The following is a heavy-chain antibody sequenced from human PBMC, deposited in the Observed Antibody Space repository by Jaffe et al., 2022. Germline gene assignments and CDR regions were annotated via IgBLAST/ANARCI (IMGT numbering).Heavy chain of an antibody. CDR3: ARAPYSSGAYQRWFDP. CDR1: GGSVNSGNYY. Sequence: QVQLQESGPGLVKASETLSLTCNVSGGSVNSGNYYWSWIRQPPGKGLEWIGYIYYSGSTKYNPSLKSRVTMSVDTSKNQFSLILTSVTAADTAVYYCARAPYSSGAYQRWFDPWGQGTLVTVSS. J-gene: IGHJ5*02. V-gene: IGHV4-61*01. D-gene: IGHD6-19*01. CDR2: IYYSGST.